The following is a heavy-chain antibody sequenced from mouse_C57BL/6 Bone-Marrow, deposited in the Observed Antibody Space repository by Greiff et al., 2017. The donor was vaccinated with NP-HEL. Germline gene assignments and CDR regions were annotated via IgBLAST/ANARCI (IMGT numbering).Heavy chain of an antibody. V-gene: IGHV1-18*01. CDR2: INPNNGGT. CDR3: ARMRYYGSSYGWYFDV. J-gene: IGHJ1*03. D-gene: IGHD1-1*01. CDR1: GYTFTDYN. Sequence: VQLQQSGPELVKPGASVKIPCKASGYTFTDYNMDWVKQSHGKSLEWIGDINPNNGGTIYNQKFKGKATLTVDKSSSTAYMELRSLTSEDTAVYYCARMRYYGSSYGWYFDVWGTGTTVTVSS.